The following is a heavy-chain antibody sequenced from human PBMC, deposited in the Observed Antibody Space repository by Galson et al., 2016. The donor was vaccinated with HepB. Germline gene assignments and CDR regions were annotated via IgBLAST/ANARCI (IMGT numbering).Heavy chain of an antibody. CDR3: AACYFDSSGYAEGFDY. Sequence: CAISGDSVSSSSAAWNWIRQSPSRGLEWLGRTYYRSKWYNDYALSVKSRISIDPDTSKNQFSLQLNSVTPEDTAVYYCAACYFDSSGYAEGFDYWGQGTLVTVSP. CDR2: TYYRSKWYN. D-gene: IGHD3-22*01. V-gene: IGHV6-1*01. CDR1: GDSVSSSSAA. J-gene: IGHJ4*02.